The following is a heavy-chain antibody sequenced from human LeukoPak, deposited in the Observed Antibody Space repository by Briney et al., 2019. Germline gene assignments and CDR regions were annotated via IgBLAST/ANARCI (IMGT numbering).Heavy chain of an antibody. D-gene: IGHD5-24*01. V-gene: IGHV4-38-2*02. CDR2: VYHSGST. CDR1: GYSISSGYY. Sequence: SETLSLTCTVSGYSISSGYYWAWIRQPPGKELEWIGSVYHSGSTYYNPFLKSRVTISVDTSKNQFSLKLSSVTAADTAVYYCARDGKMATSGLDYWGQGTLVTVSS. CDR3: ARDGKMATSGLDY. J-gene: IGHJ4*02.